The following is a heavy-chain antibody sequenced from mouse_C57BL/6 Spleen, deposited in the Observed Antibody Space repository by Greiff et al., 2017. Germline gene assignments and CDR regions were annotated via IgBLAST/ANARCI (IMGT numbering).Heavy chain of an antibody. J-gene: IGHJ1*03. V-gene: IGHV1-9*01. CDR3: ARMGITTVVFDV. D-gene: IGHD1-1*01. CDR1: GYTFTGYW. CDR2: ILPGSGST. Sequence: VKVVESGAELMKPGASVKLSCKATGYTFTGYWIEWVKQRPGHGLEWIGEILPGSGSTNNNEKFKGKATFTADTSSNTAYMQLSSLTTEDSAIYYCARMGITTVVFDVWGTGTTVTVSS.